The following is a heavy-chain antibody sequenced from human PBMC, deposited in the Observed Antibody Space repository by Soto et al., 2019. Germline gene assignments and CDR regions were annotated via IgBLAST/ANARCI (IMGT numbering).Heavy chain of an antibody. V-gene: IGHV1-18*01. J-gene: IGHJ4*02. CDR1: GYTFTSYS. D-gene: IGHD6-13*01. CDR3: ARDLAAAGPFDY. Sequence: QVQLVQSGAEVKKPGASVKVSCKASGYTFTSYSISWVRQAPVQGLEWMGWINPYNGNTNYAQKLQGRVTMTTDTSTSTAYMELRSLRSDDTAVYYCARDLAAAGPFDYWGQGTLVTVSS. CDR2: INPYNGNT.